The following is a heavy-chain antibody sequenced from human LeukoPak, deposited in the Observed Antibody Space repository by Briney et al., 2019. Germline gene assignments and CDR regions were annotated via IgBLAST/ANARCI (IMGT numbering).Heavy chain of an antibody. D-gene: IGHD1-26*01. J-gene: IGHJ4*02. V-gene: IGHV1-69*13. CDR2: IIPIFGTA. CDR1: GGTFSSYA. Sequence: ASVKVSCKASGGTFSSYAISWVRQAPGQGLEWMGGIIPIFGTANYAQKFQGRVRITADESTSTAYMELSSLRSEDTAVYYCARDSGGATIFDYWGQGTLVTVSS. CDR3: ARDSGGATIFDY.